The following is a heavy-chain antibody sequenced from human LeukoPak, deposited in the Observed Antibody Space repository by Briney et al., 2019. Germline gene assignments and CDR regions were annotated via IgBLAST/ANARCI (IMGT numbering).Heavy chain of an antibody. J-gene: IGHJ4*02. CDR2: IHYTGAT. V-gene: IGHV4-34*01. CDR3: ARGNILTGYCFDF. CDR1: GGSITGYY. D-gene: IGHD3-9*01. Sequence: SETLSLPCAVYGGSITGYYWSWIRQTPGRGLEWVGEIHYTGATSYNPSLKSRATISTDTSKNQISLRLSSVTAADTAVYYCARGNILTGYCFDFWGQGALVTVSS.